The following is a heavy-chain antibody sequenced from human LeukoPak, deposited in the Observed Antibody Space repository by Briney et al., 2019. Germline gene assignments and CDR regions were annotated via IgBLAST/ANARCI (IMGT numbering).Heavy chain of an antibody. D-gene: IGHD2-2*02. CDR2: ISSSTSTI. CDR3: ARVLPYTCINRFDR. J-gene: IGHJ5*02. CDR1: GFTFSTYS. V-gene: IGHV3-48*01. Sequence: GGSLRLSCAASGFTFSTYSMNWVRQAPGQGLEWVSYISSSTSTIYYADSVKVRFTISKYNAKYSLYLQMHSHRAKDTDVYYCARVLPYTCINRFDRWGQGTLVTVSS.